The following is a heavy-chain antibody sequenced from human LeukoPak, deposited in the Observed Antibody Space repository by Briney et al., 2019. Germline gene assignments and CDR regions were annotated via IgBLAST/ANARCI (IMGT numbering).Heavy chain of an antibody. CDR3: ARGPRSNEY. J-gene: IGHJ4*02. CDR1: GYTFTTYG. CDR2: IAGYNGNT. Sequence: ASVKVSCKASGYTFTTYGITWVRQAPGQGLEWMGWIAGYNGNTNYAQKFQGRVTMTTDTSTSTAYMELRSLRSDDTAIYYCARGPRSNEYWGQGTLFTVSS. V-gene: IGHV1-18*01.